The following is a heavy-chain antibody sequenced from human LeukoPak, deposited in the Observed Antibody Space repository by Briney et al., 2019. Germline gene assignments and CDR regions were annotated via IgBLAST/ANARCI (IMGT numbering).Heavy chain of an antibody. CDR1: GYTLTELS. CDR2: FDPEDGET. D-gene: IGHD5-24*01. CDR3: ATDRRDGYNFCLF. J-gene: IGHJ4*02. Sequence: GASVKVSCKVSGYTLTELSMHWVRHAPGKWLEWMGGFDPEDGETIYAQKFQGRVTMTEDTSTDTAYMELSSLRSEDTAVYYCATDRRDGYNFCLFWGLGTLVTVSS. V-gene: IGHV1-24*01.